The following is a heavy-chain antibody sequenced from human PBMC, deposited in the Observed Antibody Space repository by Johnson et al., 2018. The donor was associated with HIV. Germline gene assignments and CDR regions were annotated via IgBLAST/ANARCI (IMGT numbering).Heavy chain of an antibody. CDR1: GFTFSSYW. V-gene: IGHV3-7*01. CDR3: ARPPGVGSVDAFDI. Sequence: VQLVESGGGVVQPGRSLRLSCAASGFTFSSYWMSWVRQAPGKGLEWVANIKQDGSEKYYVDSVKGRFTISRDNAKNSLYLQMNSLRAEDTAVYYCARPPGVGSVDAFDIWGQGTMVTV. CDR2: IKQDGSEK. J-gene: IGHJ3*02. D-gene: IGHD2-15*01.